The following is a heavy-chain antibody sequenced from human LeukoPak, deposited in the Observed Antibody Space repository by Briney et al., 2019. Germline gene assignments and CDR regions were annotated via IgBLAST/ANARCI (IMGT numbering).Heavy chain of an antibody. V-gene: IGHV3-48*04. D-gene: IGHD7-27*01. Sequence: GGSLRLSCAASGFAFSTYSMNWVRQAPGKGLEWVSHISSSGNTRYYADSVKGRFTISRDNAKNSLYLQMDSLRGEDTAVYYCARESNWVFDYWGQGTLVTVSS. CDR2: ISSSGNTR. CDR3: ARESNWVFDY. J-gene: IGHJ4*02. CDR1: GFAFSTYS.